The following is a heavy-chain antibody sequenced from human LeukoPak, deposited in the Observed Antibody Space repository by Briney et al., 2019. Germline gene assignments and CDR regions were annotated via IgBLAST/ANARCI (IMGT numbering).Heavy chain of an antibody. Sequence: PSETLSLTCTVSGXSISSYYWSWIRQPPGEGREWIGYISNSGSTNYNPSLKSRVTISVDTSKNQLSLKLSSVTAADTAVYHCVRLQPNTGEWAFDIWGQGTIVSVSS. J-gene: IGHJ3*02. V-gene: IGHV4-59*01. D-gene: IGHD1-1*01. CDR1: GXSISSYY. CDR2: ISNSGST. CDR3: VRLQPNTGEWAFDI.